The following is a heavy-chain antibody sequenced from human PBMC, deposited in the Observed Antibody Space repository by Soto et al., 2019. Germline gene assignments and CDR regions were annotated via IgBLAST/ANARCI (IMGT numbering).Heavy chain of an antibody. CDR1: GYTFTSYA. J-gene: IGHJ4*02. V-gene: IGHV1-3*01. CDR2: INPGNGNT. Sequence: QVQLVQSGAEVKKPGASAEVSCKASGYTFTSYAVHWVRQAPGQRLEWMGWINPGNGNTKYSEKCQGRVTFTRDTSASTAYMELSSLTSEDTAVYYCARGDLNTYFDYWGQGTLVTVSS. CDR3: ARGDLNTYFDY.